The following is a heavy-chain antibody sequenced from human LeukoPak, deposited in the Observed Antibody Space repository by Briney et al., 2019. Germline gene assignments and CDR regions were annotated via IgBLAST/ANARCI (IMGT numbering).Heavy chain of an antibody. D-gene: IGHD3-3*01. J-gene: IGHJ6*02. Sequence: SETLSLTCTVSGGSISSYYWSWIRQPAGKGLEWIGRIYTSGSTYYNPSLKSRVTISVDTSKNQFSLKLSSVTAADTAVYYCARLPLSNYDFWSGYRTRYYYYGMDVWGQGTTVTVSS. V-gene: IGHV4-4*07. CDR3: ARLPLSNYDFWSGYRTRYYYYGMDV. CDR2: IYTSGST. CDR1: GGSISSYY.